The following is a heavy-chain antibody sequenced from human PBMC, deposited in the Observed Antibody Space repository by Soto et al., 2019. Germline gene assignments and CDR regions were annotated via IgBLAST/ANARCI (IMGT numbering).Heavy chain of an antibody. J-gene: IGHJ4*02. Sequence: GESLKISCHGYGYSLTPYWIGWVREMPGKGLEWMGIIYPGDSDTRYSPSFQGQVTISADKSISTAYLQWSSLKASDTAMYYCARLLESSSSHDYWGQGTLVTVSS. D-gene: IGHD6-6*01. CDR3: ARLLESSSSHDY. V-gene: IGHV5-51*01. CDR2: IYPGDSDT. CDR1: GYSLTPYW.